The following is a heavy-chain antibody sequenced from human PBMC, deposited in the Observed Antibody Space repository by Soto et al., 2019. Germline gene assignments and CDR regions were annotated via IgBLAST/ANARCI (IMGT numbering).Heavy chain of an antibody. Sequence: ASVKVSCKASGYTFTSYAMHWVRQAPGQRLEWMGWINAGNGNTKYSQKFQGRVTITRDTSASTAYMELSSLRSEDTAVYYCARDRFLGDYDYIWRSSDAFDIWGQGTMVTVSS. CDR3: ARDRFLGDYDYIWRSSDAFDI. V-gene: IGHV1-3*01. CDR1: GYTFTSYA. J-gene: IGHJ3*02. CDR2: INAGNGNT. D-gene: IGHD3-16*01.